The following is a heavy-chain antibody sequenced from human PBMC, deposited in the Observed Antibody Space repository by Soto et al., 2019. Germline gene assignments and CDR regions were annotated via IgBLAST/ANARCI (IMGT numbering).Heavy chain of an antibody. CDR2: ISAYNGNT. Sequence: QVQLVQSGAEVKKPGASVKVSCKASGYTFTSYGISWVRHAPGQGLEWMGWISAYNGNTNYAQKLQGRVTMTTDTSTSTAYMELRSLRSDDTAVYYCARVHYGDYSTYYFDYGGQGTLVTVSS. V-gene: IGHV1-18*04. D-gene: IGHD4-17*01. CDR1: GYTFTSYG. J-gene: IGHJ4*02. CDR3: ARVHYGDYSTYYFDY.